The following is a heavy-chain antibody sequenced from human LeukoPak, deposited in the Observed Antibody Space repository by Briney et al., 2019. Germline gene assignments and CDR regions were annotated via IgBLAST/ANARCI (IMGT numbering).Heavy chain of an antibody. Sequence: GGSLRLSCAASGFTFSSYSMNWVRQAPGKGLEWVSYISSSSSTIYYADSVKGRFTISRDNAKNSLYLQMNSLRAEDTAVYYCARDLDEYSSSFGYWDQGTLVTVSS. CDR1: GFTFSSYS. J-gene: IGHJ4*02. V-gene: IGHV3-48*01. D-gene: IGHD6-6*01. CDR3: ARDLDEYSSSFGY. CDR2: ISSSSSTI.